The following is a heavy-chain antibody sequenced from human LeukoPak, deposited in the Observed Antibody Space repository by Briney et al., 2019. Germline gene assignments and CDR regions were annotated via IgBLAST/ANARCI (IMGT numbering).Heavy chain of an antibody. J-gene: IGHJ6*02. D-gene: IGHD5-12*01. CDR2: INHSAST. Sequence: SETLSLTCAVYGGSFSGYYWSWIRQPPGKGLEWIGEINHSASTNNNPSLTSRVTISVNTSKNQFSLKRSSVNAANTAVSDCAGDIVATIGRSYYDYDGMDVWGQGTTVTVSS. CDR3: AGDIVATIGRSYYDYDGMDV. V-gene: IGHV4-34*01. CDR1: GGSFSGYY.